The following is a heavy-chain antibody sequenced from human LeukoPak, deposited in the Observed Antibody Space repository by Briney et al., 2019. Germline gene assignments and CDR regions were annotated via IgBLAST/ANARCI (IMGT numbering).Heavy chain of an antibody. Sequence: GGSLRLPCAASGFTFSSYEMNWVRQAPGKGLEWVSYISSSGSTIYYADSVKGRFTISRDNAKNSLYLQMNSLRAEDTAVYYCASGVYYDSSGYYYDWGQGTLVTVSS. CDR1: GFTFSSYE. D-gene: IGHD3-22*01. V-gene: IGHV3-48*03. CDR3: ASGVYYDSSGYYYD. J-gene: IGHJ4*02. CDR2: ISSSGSTI.